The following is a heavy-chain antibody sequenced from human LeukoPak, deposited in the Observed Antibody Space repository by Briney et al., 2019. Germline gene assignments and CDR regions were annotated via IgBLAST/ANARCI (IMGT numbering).Heavy chain of an antibody. Sequence: ASVKVSCKASGYTFIDFYIHWVRQAPGQGLEWMGWINTNSGAIRYSQKFQGRVSMTRDTSTSTAYMDLSSLRSDDTAVYYCARVKKLMPEFEFWGQGTLVTVS. V-gene: IGHV1-2*02. D-gene: IGHD2-2*01. CDR3: ARVKKLMPEFEF. CDR1: GYTFIDFY. J-gene: IGHJ4*02. CDR2: INTNSGAI.